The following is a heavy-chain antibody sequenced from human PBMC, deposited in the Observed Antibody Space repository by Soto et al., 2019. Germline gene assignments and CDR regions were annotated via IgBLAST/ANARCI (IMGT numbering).Heavy chain of an antibody. CDR1: GCNFSSYA. CDR3: AKDPGDQTINWFDP. J-gene: IGHJ5*02. D-gene: IGHD2-21*01. V-gene: IGHV3-23*01. CDR2: ISGSGGST. Sequence: GGSLRLSCTASGCNFSSYAMSRVRQAPGKGLEWVSAISGSGGSTYYADSVKGRFTISRDNSKNTLYLQMNSLRAEDTAVYYCAKDPGDQTINWFDPWGQGTLVTVSS.